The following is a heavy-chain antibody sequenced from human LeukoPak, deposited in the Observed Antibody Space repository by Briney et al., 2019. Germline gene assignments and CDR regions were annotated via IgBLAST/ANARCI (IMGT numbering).Heavy chain of an antibody. CDR1: GFTFSSYG. V-gene: IGHV3-21*01. D-gene: IGHD4-17*01. CDR2: IRSRSTYT. Sequence: GSLRLSCAASGFTFSSYGMHWVRQAPGKGLEWVSSIRSRSTYTYYADSVKGRFTISRDNARNSLYLQMNSLRPEDTAVYYCARGDDYGDRYYFDYWGQGILVTVSS. CDR3: ARGDDYGDRYYFDY. J-gene: IGHJ4*02.